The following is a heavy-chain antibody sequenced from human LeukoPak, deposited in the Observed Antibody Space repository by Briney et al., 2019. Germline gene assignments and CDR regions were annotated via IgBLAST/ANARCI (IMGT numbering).Heavy chain of an antibody. J-gene: IGHJ4*02. D-gene: IGHD1-1*01. V-gene: IGHV4-38-2*02. CDR1: GYSISSDYY. CDR2: VYHSGTT. Sequence: SETLSLTCTVSGYSISSDYYWGWIRQTPGKGLEWIGSVYHSGTTYHNPSLKSQVTMSVDTSKNQFSLTLTSVTAADTALYYCTRELAGTTVEDWGQGTLVTVSS. CDR3: TRELAGTTVED.